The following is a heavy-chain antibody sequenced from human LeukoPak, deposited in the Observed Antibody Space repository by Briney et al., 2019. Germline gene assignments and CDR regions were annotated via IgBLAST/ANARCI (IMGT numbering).Heavy chain of an antibody. CDR1: GYTLTSYA. Sequence: ASVNVSFTASGYTLTSYAMNWVRQAPGQGLERMGWINTNTGNPTYAQGFTGRFVFSLDTSVSTAYLQISSLKAEDTAVYYCARGSAGYSYADGDYWGQGTLVTVSS. CDR3: ARGSAGYSYADGDY. D-gene: IGHD5-18*01. J-gene: IGHJ4*02. CDR2: INTNTGNP. V-gene: IGHV7-4-1*02.